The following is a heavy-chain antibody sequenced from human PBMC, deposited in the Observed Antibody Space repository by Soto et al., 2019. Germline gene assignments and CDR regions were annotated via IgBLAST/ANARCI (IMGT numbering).Heavy chain of an antibody. J-gene: IGHJ4*02. CDR1: GFTVSNNY. CDR3: AAYSHKGY. CDR2: IYSGGST. Sequence: PGGSLRLSCAASGFTVSNNYMSWVRQAPGKGLEWVSLIYSGGSTYYADSEKGRFTISRDSSKNTLYLQINSLRAEDTAMYYCAAYSHKGYWGQGTLVTVS. D-gene: IGHD3-16*01. V-gene: IGHV3-66*01.